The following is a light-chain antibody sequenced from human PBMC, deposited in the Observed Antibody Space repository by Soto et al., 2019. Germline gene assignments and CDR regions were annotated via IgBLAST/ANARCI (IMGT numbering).Light chain of an antibody. V-gene: IGKV3D-15*01. CDR1: HSVSNN. CDR3: QPYNNWPLT. Sequence: EVVLTQSPCTLSLSQGERATLSCRASHSVSNNYLAWYQQKPGQAPRLLIYGASNRATGIPDRFSGSGSGTDFTLTINSLQSEDFAIYYCQPYNNWPLTFGGRTKVDI. CDR2: GAS. J-gene: IGKJ4*01.